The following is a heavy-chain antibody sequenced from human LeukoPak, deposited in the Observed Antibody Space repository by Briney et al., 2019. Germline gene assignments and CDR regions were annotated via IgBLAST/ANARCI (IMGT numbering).Heavy chain of an antibody. CDR2: INPNSGGT. J-gene: IGHJ4*02. CDR3: ARADSVTIAVAGLSCFDY. Sequence: ASVKVSCKASGYTFTGYYMHWVRQAPGQGLEWMGWINPNSGGTNYAQKFQGRVTMTRDTSISTAYMELSRLRSDDTAVYYCARADSVTIAVAGLSCFDYWGQGTLVTVSS. V-gene: IGHV1-2*02. CDR1: GYTFTGYY. D-gene: IGHD6-19*01.